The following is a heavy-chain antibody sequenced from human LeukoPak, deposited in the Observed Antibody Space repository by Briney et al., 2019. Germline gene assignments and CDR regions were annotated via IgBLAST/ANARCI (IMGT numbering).Heavy chain of an antibody. D-gene: IGHD5-12*01. J-gene: IGHJ4*02. CDR1: GYTFIANY. CDR2: IKPSSGDT. Sequence: GASVKVSSKASGYTFIANYIHWVRQAPGQGLGWMGWIKPSSGDTNYAPKFQGRVTMTRDTSITTAYMEVSRLSPDDTAMYYCARARSLDDGYDYYTHWGQGTRVTVSS. CDR3: ARARSLDDGYDYYTH. V-gene: IGHV1-2*02.